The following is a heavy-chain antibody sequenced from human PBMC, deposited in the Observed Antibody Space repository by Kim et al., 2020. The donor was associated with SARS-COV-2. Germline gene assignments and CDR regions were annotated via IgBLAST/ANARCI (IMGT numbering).Heavy chain of an antibody. CDR3: AKGRIAVAKCYFDY. Sequence: ADSVKGRFTISRDNSKNTLYLQMNSLRAEDTAVYDCAKGRIAVAKCYFDYWGQGTLVTVSS. J-gene: IGHJ4*02. D-gene: IGHD6-19*01. V-gene: IGHV3-23*01.